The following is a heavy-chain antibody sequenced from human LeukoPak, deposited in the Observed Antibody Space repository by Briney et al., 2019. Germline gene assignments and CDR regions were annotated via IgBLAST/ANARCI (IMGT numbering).Heavy chain of an antibody. CDR1: GFTFSSYG. CDR2: TSGSRGST. CDR3: ARAVTIFVNHASGSGAYHYYMDV. D-gene: IGHD3-10*01. J-gene: IGHJ6*03. V-gene: IGHV3-23*01. Sequence: PGGSLRLSCAASGFTFSSYGMSWVRQAPGKGLEWVSATSGSRGSTYYTDSVKGRFTISRDNSKNTLYLQMNSLRAEDTAVYYCARAVTIFVNHASGSGAYHYYMDVWGKGTTVTISS.